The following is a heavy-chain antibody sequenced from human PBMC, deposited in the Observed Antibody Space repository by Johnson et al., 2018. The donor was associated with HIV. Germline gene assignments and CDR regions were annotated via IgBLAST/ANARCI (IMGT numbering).Heavy chain of an antibody. CDR3: ASPATQQLVPVDAFDI. CDR2: ISGSGGST. Sequence: VQLVESGGGLVQPGGSLRLSCAASGFTFSSYGMSWVRQAPGKGPEWVSGISGSGGSTYYADSVKGRFPISRDNSKNSLYLQMNSLRAEDTAVYYCASPATQQLVPVDAFDIWGQGTMVTVSS. D-gene: IGHD6-13*01. CDR1: GFTFSSYG. V-gene: IGHV3-23*04. J-gene: IGHJ3*02.